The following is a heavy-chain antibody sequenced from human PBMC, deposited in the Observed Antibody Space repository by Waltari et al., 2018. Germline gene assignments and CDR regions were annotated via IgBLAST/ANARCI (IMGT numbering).Heavy chain of an antibody. D-gene: IGHD7-27*01. CDR2: CYSSEYI. Sequence: QVQLQDSGPGLVQPSQTLSLPFTVSGDSLPITSFYWNWVRQPAGKGLEWIGRCYSSEYINYNPSLKSRVTISRDTSKKQFFLKLTSVTAADTAFYYCAREVTKVELGRRLPHFFDSWGQGTLVTVSS. CDR1: GDSLPITSFY. CDR3: AREVTKVELGRRLPHFFDS. J-gene: IGHJ4*02. V-gene: IGHV4-61*02.